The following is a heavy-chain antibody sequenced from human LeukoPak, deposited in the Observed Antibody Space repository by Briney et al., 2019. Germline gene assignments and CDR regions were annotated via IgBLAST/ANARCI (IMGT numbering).Heavy chain of an antibody. Sequence: GASVKVSRKVSGYTLTELSMHWVRQAPGKGLEWMGGFDPEDGETIYAQKFQGRVTMTEDTSTDTAYMELSSLRSEDTAVYYCATNPRVGATSPFDYWGQGTLVTVSS. CDR3: ATNPRVGATSPFDY. CDR2: FDPEDGET. D-gene: IGHD1-26*01. CDR1: GYTLTELS. J-gene: IGHJ4*02. V-gene: IGHV1-24*01.